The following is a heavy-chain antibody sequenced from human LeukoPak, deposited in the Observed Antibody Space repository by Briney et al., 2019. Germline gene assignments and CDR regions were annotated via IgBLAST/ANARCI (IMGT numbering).Heavy chain of an antibody. CDR1: GYSISSGYY. Sequence: KPSETLSLTCTVSGYSISSGYYWGWIRPPPGKGLEWIGSIYHSGSTYYNPSLKSRVTISVDTSKNQFSLKLSSVTAADTAVYYCARGRDYGDYVYAFDIWGQGTMVTVSS. CDR3: ARGRDYGDYVYAFDI. V-gene: IGHV4-38-2*02. D-gene: IGHD4-17*01. J-gene: IGHJ3*02. CDR2: IYHSGST.